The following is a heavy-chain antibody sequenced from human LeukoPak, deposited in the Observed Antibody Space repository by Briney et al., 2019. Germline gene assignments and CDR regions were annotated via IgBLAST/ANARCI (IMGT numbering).Heavy chain of an antibody. Sequence: PSETLSLTCTVSGGSISSYNWSWIRQPPGKGLEWIGYIYYSGSTSYNPSLKSRVTISVDTSKKQFSLKLSSVTAADTAFYYCARYIVSYPHDAFDIWGQGTMVTVSS. J-gene: IGHJ3*02. V-gene: IGHV4-59*01. CDR2: IYYSGST. CDR1: GGSISSYN. D-gene: IGHD1-26*01. CDR3: ARYIVSYPHDAFDI.